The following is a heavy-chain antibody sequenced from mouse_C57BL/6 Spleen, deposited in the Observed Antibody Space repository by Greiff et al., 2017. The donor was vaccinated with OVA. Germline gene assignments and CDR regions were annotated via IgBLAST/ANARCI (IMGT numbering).Heavy chain of an antibody. D-gene: IGHD2-3*01. CDR1: GFNIKDYY. V-gene: IGHV14-1*01. J-gene: IGHJ2*01. Sequence: EVQLQQSGAELVRPGASVKLSCTASGFNIKDYYMHWVKQRPEQGLEWIGRIDPEDGDTEYAPKFQGKATMTADTSSNTAYLQHSSLTSEDSAVYFCARWDDPLYYFDYWGQGTTLTVSS. CDR3: ARWDDPLYYFDY. CDR2: IDPEDGDT.